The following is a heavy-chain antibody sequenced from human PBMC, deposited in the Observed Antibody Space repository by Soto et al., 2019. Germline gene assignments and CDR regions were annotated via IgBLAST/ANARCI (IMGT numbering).Heavy chain of an antibody. CDR3: ARDTGYDHDAFDI. V-gene: IGHV1-46*01. Sequence: QVQLVQSGAEVKKPGASVKLSRKASGYTFITSYYTHWVRQAPGQGLEWMGIINPTGTMTKYSERFQGRLTMTRDTSTSTDYMELSTLTSEDTAVYFCARDTGYDHDAFDIWGQGTMVTVSS. D-gene: IGHD5-12*01. CDR1: GYTFITSYY. J-gene: IGHJ3*02. CDR2: INPTGTMT.